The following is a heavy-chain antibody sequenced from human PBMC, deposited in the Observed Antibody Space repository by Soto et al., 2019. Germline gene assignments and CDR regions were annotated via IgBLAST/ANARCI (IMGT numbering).Heavy chain of an antibody. V-gene: IGHV1-8*01. CDR2: MNPNSGNT. CDR1: GYTVTSYD. D-gene: IGHD5-12*01. Sequence: ASVKVSCKASGYTVTSYDIIWVRQATGQGLEWMGWMNPNSGNTGYAQKFQGMFTMTRNTSISTAYMELSSLRSEDTAVYYCARRARGHWYFDLWGRGTLVTVSS. CDR3: ARRARGHWYFDL. J-gene: IGHJ2*01.